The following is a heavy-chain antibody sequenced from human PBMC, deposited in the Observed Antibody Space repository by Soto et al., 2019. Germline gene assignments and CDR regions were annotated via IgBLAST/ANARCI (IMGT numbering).Heavy chain of an antibody. CDR3: AHRTTYEVTTPFFDY. V-gene: IGHV2-5*02. CDR1: GFSLSTSGVG. D-gene: IGHD4-17*01. J-gene: IGHJ4*02. Sequence: QITLKESGPTLVKPTQTLTLTCTFAGFSLSTSGVGVGWIRQPPGKALDWLALIYWDDDTRYSPSLKNRLSITKDTSKNQVVLTMTNMDPVDTATYYCAHRTTYEVTTPFFDYWGQGTPVTVSS. CDR2: IYWDDDT.